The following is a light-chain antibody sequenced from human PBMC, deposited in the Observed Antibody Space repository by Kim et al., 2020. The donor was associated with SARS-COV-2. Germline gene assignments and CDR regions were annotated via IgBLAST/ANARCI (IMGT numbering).Light chain of an antibody. Sequence: GKTDRITCGGNNIGSKSVHWYKQTPGQAPVLVIYYDSDRPSGIPERFSGSNSGNTATLTISRVETGDEADYYCQVWDSSSDHPDWVFGGGTQLTVL. V-gene: IGLV3-21*04. CDR3: QVWDSSSDHPDWV. CDR1: NIGSKS. CDR2: YDS. J-gene: IGLJ3*02.